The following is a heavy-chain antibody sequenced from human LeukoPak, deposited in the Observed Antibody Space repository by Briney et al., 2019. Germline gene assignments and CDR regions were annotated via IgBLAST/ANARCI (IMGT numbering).Heavy chain of an antibody. CDR2: ISGSGGST. V-gene: IGHV3-23*01. Sequence: PGGSLRLSCAASGFTFSSYAMSWVRQAPGKGLEWVSAISGSGGSTYYADSVKGRFTISRDNSKNTLYLQMNSLRAEDTAVYYCAKDGPGYYGSGSYYMGFDYWGQGTLVTVSS. CDR3: AKDGPGYYGSGSYYMGFDY. D-gene: IGHD3-10*01. J-gene: IGHJ4*02. CDR1: GFTFSSYA.